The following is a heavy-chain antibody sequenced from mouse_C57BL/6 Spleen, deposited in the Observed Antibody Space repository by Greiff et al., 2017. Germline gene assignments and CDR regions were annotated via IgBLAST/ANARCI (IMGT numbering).Heavy chain of an antibody. V-gene: IGHV1-50*01. CDR2: IDPSDSYT. CDR1: GYTFTSYW. J-gene: IGHJ4*01. Sequence: VQLQQSGAELVKPGASVKLSCKASGYTFTSYWMQWVKQRPGQGLEWIGEIDPSDSYTNYNQKFKGKATLTVDTSSSTAYMQLSSLTSEDSAVYYCARKDGNYEMDYWGQGTSVTVSS. CDR3: ARKDGNYEMDY. D-gene: IGHD2-1*01.